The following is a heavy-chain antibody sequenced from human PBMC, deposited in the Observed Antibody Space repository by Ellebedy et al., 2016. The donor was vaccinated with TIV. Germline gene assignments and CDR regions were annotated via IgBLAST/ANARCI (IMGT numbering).Heavy chain of an antibody. Sequence: ASVKVSCKVSGYTLTELSMHWARQAPGKGLEWMGGFDPEDGETIYAQKFQGRVTMTEDTSTDTAYMELSSLRSEDTAVYYCATRTRYSSSLPYYYYGMDVWGQGTTVTVSS. CDR1: GYTLTELS. V-gene: IGHV1-24*01. J-gene: IGHJ6*02. D-gene: IGHD6-13*01. CDR2: FDPEDGET. CDR3: ATRTRYSSSLPYYYYGMDV.